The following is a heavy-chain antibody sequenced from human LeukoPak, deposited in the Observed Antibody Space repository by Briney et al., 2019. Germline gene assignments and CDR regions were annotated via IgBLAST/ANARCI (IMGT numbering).Heavy chain of an antibody. D-gene: IGHD3-10*01. J-gene: IGHJ3*02. V-gene: IGHV3-23*01. CDR2: ISGSGGST. Sequence: GGSLRLSCAASGFTFSSYAMSWVRQAPGKGLEWVSAISGSGGSTYYADSVKGRFTISRDNSKNTLYLQMNSLRAEDTAVYYCAKDAGSGWFGVHAFDTWGQGTMVTVSS. CDR3: AKDAGSGWFGVHAFDT. CDR1: GFTFSSYA.